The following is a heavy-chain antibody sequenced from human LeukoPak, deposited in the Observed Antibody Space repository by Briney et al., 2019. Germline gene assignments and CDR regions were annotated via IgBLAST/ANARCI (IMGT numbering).Heavy chain of an antibody. D-gene: IGHD2-15*01. V-gene: IGHV1-46*01. CDR3: ASGEVGVVYRAGGRYYYYYHAMDV. Sequence: GASVKVSCKASGYTFTSYFMHWVRQAPGQGLEWMGIINPSGGSTGYAQKFQGRVTMTRNTSISTAYMELSSPRSEDTAVYYCASGEVGVVYRAGGRYYYYYHAMDVWGQGTTVTVSS. CDR1: GYTFTSYF. J-gene: IGHJ6*02. CDR2: INPSGGST.